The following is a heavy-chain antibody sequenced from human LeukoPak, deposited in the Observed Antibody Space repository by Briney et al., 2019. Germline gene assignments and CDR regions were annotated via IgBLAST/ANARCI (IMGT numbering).Heavy chain of an antibody. Sequence: GSLRLSCAASGFTFSSYAMSWVRQAPGKGLEWVSAISGSGGSTYYADSVKGRFTISRDNSKNTLYLQMNSLRAEDTIYYYCAKVMTRTMVRGVPPSDYWGQGTLVTVSS. V-gene: IGHV3-23*01. CDR3: AKVMTRTMVRGVPPSDY. J-gene: IGHJ4*02. CDR2: ISGSGGST. D-gene: IGHD3-10*01. CDR1: GFTFSSYA.